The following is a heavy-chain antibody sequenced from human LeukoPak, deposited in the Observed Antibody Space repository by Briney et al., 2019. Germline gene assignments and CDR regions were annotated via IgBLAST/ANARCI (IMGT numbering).Heavy chain of an antibody. V-gene: IGHV3-49*04. CDR1: GFTFGDYV. J-gene: IGHJ4*02. Sequence: GRSLRLSCTASGFTFGDYVMSWVRQAPGKGLEWVGFIRSKAYGGTTEYAASVKGRFTISRDDSKSIAYLQMNSLKTEDTAVYYCTRVSVYCSSISCKNDYWGQGTLVTVSS. D-gene: IGHD2-2*01. CDR2: IRSKAYGGTT. CDR3: TRVSVYCSSISCKNDY.